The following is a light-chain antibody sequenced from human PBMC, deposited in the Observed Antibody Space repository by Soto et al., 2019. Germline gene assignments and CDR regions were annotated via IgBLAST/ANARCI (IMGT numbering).Light chain of an antibody. CDR1: QSVSNNY. J-gene: IGKJ2*01. Sequence: EVVLTQSPGTLSLSPGERATHSCRASQSVSNNYFAWYQQKPGQAPRLLIFGSSDRATGTPDRFSGSGSGTDFTLTISRLEPEDFAVYYCQQYGSSPPHTFGQGTKLEIK. V-gene: IGKV3-20*01. CDR3: QQYGSSPPHT. CDR2: GSS.